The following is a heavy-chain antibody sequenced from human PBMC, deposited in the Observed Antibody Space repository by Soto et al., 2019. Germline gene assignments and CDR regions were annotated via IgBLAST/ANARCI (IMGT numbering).Heavy chain of an antibody. CDR3: ARFGVLRYFDWLSLSGYFDL. CDR1: GGSISSGGYY. V-gene: IGHV4-31*03. J-gene: IGHJ2*01. D-gene: IGHD3-9*01. Sequence: PSETLSLTCTVSGGSISSGGYYWSWIRQHPWKGLEWIGYIYYSGSTYYNPSLKSRVTISVDTSKNQFSLKLSSVTAADTAVYYCARFGVLRYFDWLSLSGYFDLWGRGTLVTAPQ. CDR2: IYYSGST.